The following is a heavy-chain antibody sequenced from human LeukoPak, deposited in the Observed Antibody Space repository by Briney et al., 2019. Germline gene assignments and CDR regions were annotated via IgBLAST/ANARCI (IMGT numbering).Heavy chain of an antibody. D-gene: IGHD5-24*01. CDR3: ARSRGAFEI. J-gene: IGHJ3*02. Sequence: ASVKVSCKASGGMFSSYVITWVRQAPGQGLEWMGGTLPIIGATDYAQKLQGRVTITADNSTTTAYMELSSLRSDDTAVYFCARSRGAFEIWGQGTVVTVSS. V-gene: IGHV1-69*06. CDR1: GGMFSSYV. CDR2: TLPIIGAT.